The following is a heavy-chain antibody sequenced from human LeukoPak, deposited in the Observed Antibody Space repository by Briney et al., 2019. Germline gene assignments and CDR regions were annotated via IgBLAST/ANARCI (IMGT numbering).Heavy chain of an antibody. D-gene: IGHD2-8*01. J-gene: IGHJ5*02. Sequence: GGSLRLSCAASGFTFSSYSMNWVRQAPGKGLEWVANIKQDGSVKNYVDSVKGRFTISRDNAKNSVYLQMNSLRAEDTAVYYCGCKTVSTWGQGTLVTVSS. CDR3: GCKTVST. CDR2: IKQDGSVK. V-gene: IGHV3-7*01. CDR1: GFTFSSYS.